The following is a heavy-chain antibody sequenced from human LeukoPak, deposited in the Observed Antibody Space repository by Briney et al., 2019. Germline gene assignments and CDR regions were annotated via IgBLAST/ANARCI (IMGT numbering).Heavy chain of an antibody. CDR2: ISNNGGST. Sequence: GGSLRLSCAASGFTFSNYAMHWVRQAPGKGLEYVSAISNNGGSTYYANSVKGRFTISRDNSKNTLYLQMNSLRAEDTAVYYCARGSLWLQLDYWGQGTLVTVSS. CDR3: ARGSLWLQLDY. CDR1: GFTFSNYA. V-gene: IGHV3-64*01. J-gene: IGHJ4*02. D-gene: IGHD5-24*01.